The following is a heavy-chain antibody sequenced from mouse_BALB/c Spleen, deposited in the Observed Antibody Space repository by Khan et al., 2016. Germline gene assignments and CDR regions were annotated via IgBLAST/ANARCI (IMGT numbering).Heavy chain of an antibody. CDR3: ASNSAWYFHV. CDR1: GFSLSYSG. J-gene: IGHJ1*01. CDR2: IWIGGGT. V-gene: IGHV2-2*02. Sequence: QVQLKESGPGLVQPSQSLSITCAVSGFSLSYSGVHWVRQSPGKGLEWLGMIWIGGGTDYTAAFISRLSISKDSCKSQVFIKLNSLQDTDKAQYYCASNSAWYFHVWGAGTTVTVAS. D-gene: IGHD6-1*01.